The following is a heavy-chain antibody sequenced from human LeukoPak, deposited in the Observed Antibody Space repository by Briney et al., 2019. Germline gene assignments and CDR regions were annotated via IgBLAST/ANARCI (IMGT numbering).Heavy chain of an antibody. CDR3: VKDRGGDSVFDY. Sequence: GGSLRLSCSASGFAFSRYGMHWVRQAPGKGLEYVSSISSRGGSTNYADSVKGGFTISRDNSKNTLYVDMSSLRPEDTAVYYCVKDRGGDSVFDYWGQGTLVTVSS. J-gene: IGHJ4*02. V-gene: IGHV3-64*05. CDR2: ISSRGGST. CDR1: GFAFSRYG. D-gene: IGHD4-17*01.